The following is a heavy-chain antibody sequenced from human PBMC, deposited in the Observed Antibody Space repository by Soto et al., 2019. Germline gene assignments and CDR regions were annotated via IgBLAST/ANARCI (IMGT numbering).Heavy chain of an antibody. V-gene: IGHV1-69*02. D-gene: IGHD6-13*01. J-gene: IGHJ3*02. CDR2: IIPMLAIT. CDR3: ALSSRSGETFDI. Sequence: QVQLVQSGAEVKKPGSSVKVSCKASGGTFNVYTIIWVRQAPGQGLEWMGRIIPMLAITNYAQRFQGRVTLTADTSTTTAHMELSSLTSADTAVYYCALSSRSGETFDIWGQGTLVTVSS. CDR1: GGTFNVYT.